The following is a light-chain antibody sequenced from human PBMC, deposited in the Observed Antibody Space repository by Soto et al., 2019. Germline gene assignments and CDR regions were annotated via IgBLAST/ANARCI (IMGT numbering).Light chain of an antibody. CDR1: QSVSGSD. J-gene: IGKJ1*01. CDR3: HQYGISPPT. CDR2: GVS. V-gene: IGKV3-20*01. Sequence: EGVLTQSPGTLSLSTGERATLSCRASQSVSGSDLAWYQQKPGQAPRLLISGVSNRATGTPDRFSGSGSGTDFTLTISSLEPEDFAVFYCHQYGISPPTFGPGTKVDIK.